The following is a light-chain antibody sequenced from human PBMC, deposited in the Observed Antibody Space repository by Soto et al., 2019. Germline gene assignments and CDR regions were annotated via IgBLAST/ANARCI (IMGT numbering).Light chain of an antibody. J-gene: IGLJ3*02. CDR3: QSLGTGIQV. Sequence: QPVLTQSPSASGSLGASVKLTCTLSSDYPTYAIAWHQQQSEKGPRFLMKINYDGTHSKGDGFFDRFSGSSSGAERHLTISSLQSEDEADYYCQSLGTGIQVFGGGTRLTVL. CDR1: SDYPTYA. CDR2: INYDGTH. V-gene: IGLV4-69*01.